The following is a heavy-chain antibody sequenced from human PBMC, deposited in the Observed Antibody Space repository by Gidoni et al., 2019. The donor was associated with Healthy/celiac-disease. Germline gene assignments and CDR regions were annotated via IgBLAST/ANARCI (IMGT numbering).Heavy chain of an antibody. CDR3: AKAGNATHYYYYYMDV. CDR2: ISYDGSNK. Sequence: QLQLVESGGGVAQPGGSLRLSCAAPGFTSSSYGMHWVRQAPGKGLEWVAVISYDGSNKYYADSVKGRFTISRDNSKNTLYLQMNSLRAEDTAVYYCAKAGNATHYYYYYMDVWGKGTTVTVSS. J-gene: IGHJ6*03. V-gene: IGHV3-30*18. D-gene: IGHD2-15*01. CDR1: GFTSSSYG.